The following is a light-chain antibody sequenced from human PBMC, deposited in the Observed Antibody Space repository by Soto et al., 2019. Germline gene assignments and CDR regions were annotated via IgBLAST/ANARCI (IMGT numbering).Light chain of an antibody. CDR1: SSDIGGYNY. V-gene: IGLV2-11*01. CDR3: CSYAGSYTYL. CDR2: DVS. Sequence: QSALTQPRSVSGSPGQSVTISCTGTSSDIGGYNYVSWYQQHPGKAPKLIIFDVSERPSGVPARFSGSKSGNTASLTISGLQADYFADYYCCSYAGSYTYLFGSGTKFAVL. J-gene: IGLJ1*01.